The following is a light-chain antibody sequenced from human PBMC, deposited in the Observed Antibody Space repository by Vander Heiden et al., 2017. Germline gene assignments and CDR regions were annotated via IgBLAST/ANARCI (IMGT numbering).Light chain of an antibody. CDR2: DAS. J-gene: IGKJ4*01. CDR1: QDIKES. CDR3: QQSRNLPVT. Sequence: DIQLTQSPSSLSASVGDKVTITCQASQDIKESLNWYQQKPGKAPNLLIHDASNLETGFPSRFSASGSGTDFTFTIITRQPEDLGTYYCQQSRNLPVTFGGGTKVEIK. V-gene: IGKV1-33*01.